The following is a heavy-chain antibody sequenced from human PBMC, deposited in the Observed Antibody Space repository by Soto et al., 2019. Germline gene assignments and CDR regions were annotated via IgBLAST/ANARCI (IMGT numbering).Heavy chain of an antibody. V-gene: IGHV3-30*18. CDR3: AKDFDVVVVLSATRGLDV. D-gene: IGHD2-15*01. CDR2: ISYDGGSA. CDR1: GFTFSNYG. Sequence: PGGSLGLSCVASGFTFSNYGMHCVRQAPGKGLEWVAGISYDGGSADYVDSVKGRFTLSRDNSKNTLSLQMISLRPEDTGVYYCAKDFDVVVVLSATRGLDVWGQGTTVTVSS. J-gene: IGHJ6*02.